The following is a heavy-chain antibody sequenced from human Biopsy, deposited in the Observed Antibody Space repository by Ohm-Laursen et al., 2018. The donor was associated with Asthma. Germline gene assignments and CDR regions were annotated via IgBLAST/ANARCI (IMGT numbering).Heavy chain of an antibody. CDR2: ISVYNGNT. D-gene: IGHD3-10*01. V-gene: IGHV1-18*01. J-gene: IGHJ6*02. CDR3: ARAVDYSHYYGIDV. CDR1: GYPFTSFD. Sequence: ASVKVSCKASGYPFTSFDLNWVRLAAGQGLEWMGWISVYNGNTKVAQKLQDRVTMITGTSTNTAYMELRSLRSDDTAVYFCARAVDYSHYYGIDVWGQGTTVTVS.